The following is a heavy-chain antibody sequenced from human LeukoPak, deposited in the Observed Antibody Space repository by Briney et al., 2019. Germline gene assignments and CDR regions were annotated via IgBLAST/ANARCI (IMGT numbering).Heavy chain of an antibody. J-gene: IGHJ5*02. CDR2: FDPEDGET. D-gene: IGHD5-18*01. V-gene: IGHV1-24*01. Sequence: VASVKVSCKVSGYTLTELSMHWVRQAPGKGLEWMGGFDPEDGETIYAQKFQGRVTMTRDTSISTAYMEPSRLRSDDTAVYYCARGGVPAWIQLWPVRPWGQGTLVTVSS. CDR3: ARGGVPAWIQLWPVRP. CDR1: GYTLTELS.